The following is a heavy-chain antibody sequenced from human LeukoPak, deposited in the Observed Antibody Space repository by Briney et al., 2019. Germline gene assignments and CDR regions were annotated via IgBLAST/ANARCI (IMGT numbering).Heavy chain of an antibody. CDR1: GGSISSGSFY. CDR3: ARGGSFEAFDI. J-gene: IGHJ3*02. Sequence: PSETLSLTCTVSGGSISSGSFYWDWIRQPPGRGLEWIGSIYYSGSTYYSPSLKSRVTIPGDTSKNQFSLKLSSVTAADTAVYYCARGGSFEAFDIWGQGTMVTVSS. D-gene: IGHD1-26*01. CDR2: IYYSGST. V-gene: IGHV4-39*01.